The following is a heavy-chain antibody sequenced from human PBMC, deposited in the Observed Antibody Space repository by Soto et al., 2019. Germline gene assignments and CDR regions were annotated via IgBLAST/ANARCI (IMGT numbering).Heavy chain of an antibody. CDR1: GFTFSSYW. J-gene: IGHJ4*02. CDR2: IKQDGSEK. Sequence: PGGSLRLSCASSGFTFSSYWMSLVRQAPGKGLEWVANIKQDGSEKYYVDSVKGRFTISRDNAKNSLYLQMNSLRAEDTAVYYCARDWRYFDWLLKDAYWGQGTLVTVSS. V-gene: IGHV3-7*04. CDR3: ARDWRYFDWLLKDAY. D-gene: IGHD3-9*01.